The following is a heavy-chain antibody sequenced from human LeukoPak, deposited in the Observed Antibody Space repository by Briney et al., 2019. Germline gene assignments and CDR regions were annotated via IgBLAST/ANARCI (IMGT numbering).Heavy chain of an antibody. CDR1: GFTFSSYA. CDR2: ISYDGSNK. Sequence: GGSLRLSCAASGFTFSSYAMHWVRQAPGKGLEWVAVISYDGSNKYYADSVKGRFTISRDNSKNTLYLQMNSLRAEDTAVYYCAREGAYGGNPDWGQGTLVTVSS. CDR3: AREGAYGGNPD. D-gene: IGHD4-23*01. V-gene: IGHV3-30-3*01. J-gene: IGHJ4*02.